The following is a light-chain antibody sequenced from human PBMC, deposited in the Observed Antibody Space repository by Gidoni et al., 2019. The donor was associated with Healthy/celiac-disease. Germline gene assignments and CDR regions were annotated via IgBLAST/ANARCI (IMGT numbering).Light chain of an antibody. V-gene: IGKV1-39*01. J-gene: IGKJ2*01. CDR3: QQSYSTPYT. CDR2: AAS. Sequence: DIQMTQSPSSLSASVGDRVTITCRASQRISSYLNWYQQKPGKAPTLLIYAASSLPSGVPSRFSGSGSGTDFTLTISSLQPEDFATYYCQQSYSTPYTFGQGTKLEIK. CDR1: QRISSY.